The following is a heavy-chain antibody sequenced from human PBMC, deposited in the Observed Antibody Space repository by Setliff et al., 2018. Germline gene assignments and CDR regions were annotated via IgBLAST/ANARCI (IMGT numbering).Heavy chain of an antibody. CDR3: ARGVSGVSWTPRY. V-gene: IGHV4-39*01. D-gene: IGHD2-15*01. J-gene: IGHJ4*02. CDR2: IYYSGST. CDR1: GDSISRSTYY. Sequence: PSETLSLTCTVSGDSISRSTYYWGWIRQPPGKGLEWIGSIYYSGSTNYNSSLKSRVTISVDMSKNQFSLQLTSLSAADTAVYYFARGVSGVSWTPRYWGRGTLVTVSS.